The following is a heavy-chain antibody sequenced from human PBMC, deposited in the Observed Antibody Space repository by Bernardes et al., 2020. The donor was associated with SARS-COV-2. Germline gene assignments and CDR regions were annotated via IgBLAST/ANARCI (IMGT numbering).Heavy chain of an antibody. D-gene: IGHD3-22*01. CDR2: IWYDGSNK. Sequence: GGSLRLSCAASGFTFSSYGMHWVRQAPGKGLEWVAVIWYDGSNKYYADSVKGRFTISRDNSKNTLYLQMNSLRAEDTAVYYCARDLLEGEYDSSGYYFGFDYWGQGTLVTVSS. CDR3: ARDLLEGEYDSSGYYFGFDY. CDR1: GFTFSSYG. V-gene: IGHV3-33*01. J-gene: IGHJ4*02.